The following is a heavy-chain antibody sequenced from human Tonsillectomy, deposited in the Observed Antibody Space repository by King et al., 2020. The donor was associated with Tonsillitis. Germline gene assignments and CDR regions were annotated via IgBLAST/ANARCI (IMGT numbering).Heavy chain of an antibody. CDR2: ISVYNGNT. CDR3: ARGAPPSGNPYYYYYGMDV. J-gene: IGHJ6*02. D-gene: IGHD1-26*01. V-gene: IGHV1-18*01. Sequence: VQLVQSGGELKKPGASVKVSCKASGYTFITYGISWVRQAPGQGLEWMGWISVYNGNTNYAQKLQGRVTMTTDTSTTTAYMELRSLRFDDTAVYYCARGAPPSGNPYYYYYGMDVWGQGTTVTVSS. CDR1: GYTFITYG.